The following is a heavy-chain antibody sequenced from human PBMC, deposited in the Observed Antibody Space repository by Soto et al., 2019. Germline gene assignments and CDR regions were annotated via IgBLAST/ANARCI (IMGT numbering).Heavy chain of an antibody. CDR3: ARVEDYFDSSGYNY. Sequence: ALVKVSCKASGYIFTNYGFTWVRQAPGQGLEWMGWITYNGNTNYAESLQGRVTMTTDTSTSTAYMELRSLRSDDTAVYYCARVEDYFDSSGYNYWGQGTLVTVSS. J-gene: IGHJ4*01. CDR1: GYIFTNYG. D-gene: IGHD3-22*01. CDR2: ITYNGNT. V-gene: IGHV1-18*01.